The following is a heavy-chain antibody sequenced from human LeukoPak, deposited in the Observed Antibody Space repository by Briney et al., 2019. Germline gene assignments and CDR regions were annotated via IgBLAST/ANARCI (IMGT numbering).Heavy chain of an antibody. CDR3: ARANYGGNSVGIDY. Sequence: ASVTVSCKASGYTFTSYDINWVRQATGQGLEWVGWMNPNSGNTGYAQTFQGRVTMTRNTSISTAYMELNSLRSEDTAVYYCARANYGGNSVGIDYWGQGSLVTVSS. V-gene: IGHV1-8*01. CDR2: MNPNSGNT. CDR1: GYTFTSYD. D-gene: IGHD4-23*01. J-gene: IGHJ4*02.